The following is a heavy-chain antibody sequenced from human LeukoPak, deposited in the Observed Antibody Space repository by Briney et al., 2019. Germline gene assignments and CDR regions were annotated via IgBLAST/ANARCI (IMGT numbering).Heavy chain of an antibody. D-gene: IGHD3-9*01. CDR2: THYSGTT. V-gene: IGHV4-59*08. CDR3: ATGRSIRYFDY. J-gene: IGHJ4*02. CDR1: GVSIFSYY. Sequence: SETLSLTCTVSGVSIFSYYWNWIRQPPGQGLEWIGYTHYSGTTKYNPALESRVTISVDTSKSQFPLKLSSPTAADTAVYYCATGRSIRYFDYWGQGTLLSVS.